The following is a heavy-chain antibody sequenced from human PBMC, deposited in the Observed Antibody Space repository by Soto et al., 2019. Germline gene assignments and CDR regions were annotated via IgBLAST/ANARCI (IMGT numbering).Heavy chain of an antibody. V-gene: IGHV3-23*01. CDR1: GFTFSSFA. Sequence: GSLRLSCAASGFTFSSFAMSWVRQAPGKGLEWVSSISGSGESTYYADSVKGRLSISRDNSKNTLYLQMNSLRAEDTAVYYCAKRREGGYYIFDYWGQGTPVTVSS. J-gene: IGHJ4*02. CDR2: ISGSGEST. CDR3: AKRREGGYYIFDY. D-gene: IGHD3-10*01.